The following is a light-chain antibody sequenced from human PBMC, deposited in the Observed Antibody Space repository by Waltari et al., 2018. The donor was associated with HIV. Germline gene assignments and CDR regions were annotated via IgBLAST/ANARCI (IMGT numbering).Light chain of an antibody. CDR3: QQYYSTPRT. V-gene: IGKV4-1*01. CDR1: QSVLYSSNNKNY. J-gene: IGKJ2*01. Sequence: DIVMTQSPDSLVVSLGERATINCKSSQSVLYSSNNKNYLAWYQQKPGQPPKLLIYWASTRESGVPDRFSGSGSGTDFTLTISSLRAEDVAVYYCQQYYSTPRTFGQGTKLEIK. CDR2: WAS.